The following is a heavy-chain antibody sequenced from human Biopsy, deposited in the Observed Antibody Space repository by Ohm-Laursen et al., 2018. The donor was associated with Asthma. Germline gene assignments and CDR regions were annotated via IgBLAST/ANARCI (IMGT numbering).Heavy chain of an antibody. Sequence: SSVKVSCQSLGGTFNTSVIGWARQAPGQGIEWMGGINSVFGTTTYPQKFQDRVTITADDSTSTVYMELSSLRSEDTAVYYCARKAGSCISRTCYSLDFWGQGTLVTVSS. V-gene: IGHV1-69*01. J-gene: IGHJ4*02. D-gene: IGHD2-2*01. CDR2: INSVFGTT. CDR1: GGTFNTSV. CDR3: ARKAGSCISRTCYSLDF.